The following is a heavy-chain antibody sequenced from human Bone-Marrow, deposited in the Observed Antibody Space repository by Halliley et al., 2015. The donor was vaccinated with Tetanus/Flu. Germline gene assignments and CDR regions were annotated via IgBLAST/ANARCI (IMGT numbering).Heavy chain of an antibody. V-gene: IGHV3-53*05. D-gene: IGHD1-20*01. Sequence: KGREGVSVIYSGGSTAYADPGKGRFTISRDSSKNTGYLQRNSRRTEDTAVYYGASPNRITGTDNWGQGTLVTVSS. CDR2: IYSGGST. CDR3: ASPNRITGTDN. J-gene: IGHJ4*02.